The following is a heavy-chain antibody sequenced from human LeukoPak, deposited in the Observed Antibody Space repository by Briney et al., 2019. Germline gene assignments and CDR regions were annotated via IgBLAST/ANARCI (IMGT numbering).Heavy chain of an antibody. CDR2: ISSSGSTI. CDR3: ARVGGLLWFGNFDY. CDR1: GFTFSSYE. D-gene: IGHD3-10*01. Sequence: GGSLRLSCAASGFTFSSYEMNWVRQAPGKGLEWVSYISSSGSTIYYADSVKGRFTISSDNAKNSLYLQMNSLRAEDTAVYYCARVGGLLWFGNFDYWGQGTLVTVSS. V-gene: IGHV3-48*03. J-gene: IGHJ4*02.